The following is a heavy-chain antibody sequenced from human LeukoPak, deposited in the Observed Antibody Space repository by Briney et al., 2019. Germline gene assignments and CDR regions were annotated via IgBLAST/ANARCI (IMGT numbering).Heavy chain of an antibody. Sequence: GGSLRLSCAASGFTFSSYAMHWVRQAPGKGLEWVAVISYDGSNKYYADSVKGQFTISRDNSKNTLYLQMNSLRAEDTAVYYCARGRAVVGAILYWGQGTLVTVSS. CDR2: ISYDGSNK. CDR1: GFTFSSYA. CDR3: ARGRAVVGAILY. V-gene: IGHV3-30-3*01. J-gene: IGHJ4*02. D-gene: IGHD1-26*01.